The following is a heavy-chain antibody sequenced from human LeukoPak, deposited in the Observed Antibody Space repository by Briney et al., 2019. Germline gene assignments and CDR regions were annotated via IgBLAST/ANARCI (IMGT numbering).Heavy chain of an antibody. D-gene: IGHD6-19*01. Sequence: SVKVSCKASGGTFSSYAISWVRQAPGQGLEWMGGVIPIFGTANYAQKFQGRVTITADESTSTAYMELSSLRSEDTAVYYCARDLSSKRSSPPGEFDPWGQGTLVTVSS. V-gene: IGHV1-69*13. J-gene: IGHJ5*02. CDR1: GGTFSSYA. CDR2: VIPIFGTA. CDR3: ARDLSSKRSSPPGEFDP.